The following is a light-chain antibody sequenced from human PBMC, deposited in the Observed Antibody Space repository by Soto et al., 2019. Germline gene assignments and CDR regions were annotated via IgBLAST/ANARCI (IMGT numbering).Light chain of an antibody. CDR1: QSVSSN. Sequence: EIVMTQSPATLYVSPGERATLSCRASQSVSSNLAWYQQKPGQAPRLLIYGASTRATGLPARFSGSGSGTEFTLTISSLQSEDFAVYYCQQYNNWPPWTFGQGTKVEIK. J-gene: IGKJ1*01. CDR2: GAS. CDR3: QQYNNWPPWT. V-gene: IGKV3-15*01.